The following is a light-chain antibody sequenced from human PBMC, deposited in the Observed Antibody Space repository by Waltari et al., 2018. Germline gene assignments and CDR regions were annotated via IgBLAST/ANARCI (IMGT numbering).Light chain of an antibody. CDR3: ASWDESHYV. CDR2: RNN. J-gene: IGLJ1*01. CDR1: ISNLGSNY. V-gene: IGLV1-47*01. Sequence: QSVLTQSPSASETPGQRVIISCSGSISNLGSNYLYWYQQLPGTAPKLLIYRNNQRPSGVPDRFSGSKSGTSASLAISGLRSEDEGVYYCASWDESHYVFGSGTRVTVV.